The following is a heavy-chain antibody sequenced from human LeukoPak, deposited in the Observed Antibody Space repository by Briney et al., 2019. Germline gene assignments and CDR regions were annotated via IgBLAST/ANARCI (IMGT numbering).Heavy chain of an antibody. Sequence: GGSLRLSCAASGFTFSSYEMNWVRQAPGKGLEWVSYISSSGSTIYYADSVKGRFIISRDNAKNSLYLQMNSLRAEDTAVYYCAELGITMIGGVWGKGTTVTISS. CDR2: ISSSGSTI. CDR1: GFTFSSYE. J-gene: IGHJ6*04. CDR3: AELGITMIGGV. D-gene: IGHD3-10*02. V-gene: IGHV3-48*03.